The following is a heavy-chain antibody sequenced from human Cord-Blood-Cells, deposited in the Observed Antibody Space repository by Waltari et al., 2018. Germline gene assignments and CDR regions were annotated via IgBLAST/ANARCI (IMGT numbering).Heavy chain of an antibody. J-gene: IGHJ4*02. Sequence: QVQLQESGPGLVKPSETLSLTCTVSGYSISSGYSWGWIRQPPGKGLEWIGSIYHSGSTYYNPSLKSRVTISVDTSKNQFSLKLSSVTAADTAVYYCARDQTRGSYLYWGQGTLVTVSS. D-gene: IGHD1-26*01. CDR2: IYHSGST. CDR1: GYSISSGYS. CDR3: ARDQTRGSYLY. V-gene: IGHV4-38-2*02.